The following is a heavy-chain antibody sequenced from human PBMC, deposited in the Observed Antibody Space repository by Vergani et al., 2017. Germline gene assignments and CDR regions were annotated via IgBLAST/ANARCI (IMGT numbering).Heavy chain of an antibody. J-gene: IGHJ5*02. CDR3: AEDTHSWQRADR. D-gene: IGHD6-13*01. V-gene: IGHV4-61*05. CDR2: LSTTGGATHA. CDR1: GGSTTSSSYY. Sequence: QLHLQESGPGLVKPSETLSLTCTGSGGSTTSSSYYWGGIRQAPGKGLEWIGSLSTTGGATHASHNPFLKSRVSISVDPSKSQFSLRLTSVTAADSAIYYCAEDTHSWQRADRWGQGLLVSVSS.